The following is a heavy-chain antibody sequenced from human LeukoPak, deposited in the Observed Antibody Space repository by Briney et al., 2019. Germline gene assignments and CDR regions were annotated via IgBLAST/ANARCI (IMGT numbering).Heavy chain of an antibody. CDR2: IYYSGST. J-gene: IGHJ4*02. Sequence: PSETLSLTCSVSGGSISSSSHYWGWIRQPPGKGLERIGSIYYSGSTYYNPSLKSRVTISVDTSKNQFSLKLTSVTAADTAVYYCGRHSSLGSGYYYWGQGTLVTVSS. V-gene: IGHV4-39*01. CDR1: GGSISSSSHY. CDR3: GRHSSLGSGYYY. D-gene: IGHD3-3*01.